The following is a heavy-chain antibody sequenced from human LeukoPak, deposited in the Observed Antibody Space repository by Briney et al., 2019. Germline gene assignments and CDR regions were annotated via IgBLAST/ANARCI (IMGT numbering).Heavy chain of an antibody. J-gene: IGHJ4*02. CDR2: IKEDGSEK. V-gene: IGHV3-7*01. D-gene: IGHD3-16*01. CDR3: VRGGGYFDY. CDR1: GFTFTNYW. Sequence: GGSPRLSCATSGFTFTNYWLSWVRQAPGKGLEWVANIKEDGSEKYYVDSVKGRFTISRDDAKNSLSLQMNSLRAEDTAVYYCVRGGGYFDYWGQGTLVTVSS.